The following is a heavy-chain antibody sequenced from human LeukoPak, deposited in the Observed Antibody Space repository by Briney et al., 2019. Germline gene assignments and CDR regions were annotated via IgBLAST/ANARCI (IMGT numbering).Heavy chain of an antibody. D-gene: IGHD3-10*01. CDR2: INYSGST. CDR3: ARYVVYGSGKYYFDY. Sequence: PSETLSLTCTVSGGSVSSTTYYWSWIRPPPGKGLEWHASINYSGSTYYNPSLKSRVTISVDTSENQFSLKLSSVTAADTAVYYCARYVVYGSGKYYFDYWGQGTLVTVSS. V-gene: IGHV4-39*01. CDR1: GGSVSSTTYY. J-gene: IGHJ4*02.